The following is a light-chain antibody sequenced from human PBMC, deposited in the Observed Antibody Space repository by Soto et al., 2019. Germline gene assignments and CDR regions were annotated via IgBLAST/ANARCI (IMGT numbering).Light chain of an antibody. CDR3: SSYTSSSTLFYV. CDR1: SSDVGGYNY. Sequence: QSVLTQPASMSGSPGQSITISCTGTSSDVGGYNYVSWHQQHPGKAPKLMIYEVSNRPSGVSNRFSGSKSGNTASLTISGLQAEDEADYYCSSYTSSSTLFYVFGTGTKLTVL. CDR2: EVS. J-gene: IGLJ1*01. V-gene: IGLV2-14*01.